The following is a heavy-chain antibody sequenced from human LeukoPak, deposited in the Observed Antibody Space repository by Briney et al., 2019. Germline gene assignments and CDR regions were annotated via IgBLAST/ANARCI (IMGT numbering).Heavy chain of an antibody. Sequence: SETLSLTCAVYGGSFSGYYWSWIRQPQGKGLEWIGEINHSGSTNYNPSLKSRVTISVDTSKNQFSLKLSSVTAADTAVYYCARRRRIQLWLEPEPSGRNYFDYWGQGTLVTVSS. V-gene: IGHV4-34*01. CDR2: INHSGST. CDR3: ARRRRIQLWLEPEPSGRNYFDY. CDR1: GGSFSGYY. D-gene: IGHD5-18*01. J-gene: IGHJ4*02.